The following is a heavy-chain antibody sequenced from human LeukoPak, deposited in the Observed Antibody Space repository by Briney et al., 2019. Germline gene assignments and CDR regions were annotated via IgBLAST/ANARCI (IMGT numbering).Heavy chain of an antibody. J-gene: IGHJ6*02. D-gene: IGHD1/OR15-1a*01. CDR3: AKNNGYDQYYGMDV. Sequence: SGGSLRLSCAASGFTVSSNYMSWVRQAPGKGLEWVSVIYSGGSTYYADSVKGRFIISRDDSKNTLSLVMNSLRVEDTAVFYCAKNNGYDQYYGMDVWGQGTTVTVSS. CDR2: IYSGGST. V-gene: IGHV3-53*01. CDR1: GFTVSSNY.